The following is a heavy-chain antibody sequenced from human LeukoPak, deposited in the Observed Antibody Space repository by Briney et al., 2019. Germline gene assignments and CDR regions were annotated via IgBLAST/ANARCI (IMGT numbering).Heavy chain of an antibody. D-gene: IGHD3-3*01. CDR2: ISSSGSTI. CDR1: GFTFSDYY. CDR3: AKEGSIFGAVIRPYYFDY. J-gene: IGHJ4*02. Sequence: GGSLRLSCAASGFTFSDYYMSWIRQAPGKGLEWVSYISSSGSTIYYADSVKGRFTISRDNAKNSLYLQMNSLRAEDTAVYYCAKEGSIFGAVIRPYYFDYWGQGTLVTVSS. V-gene: IGHV3-11*04.